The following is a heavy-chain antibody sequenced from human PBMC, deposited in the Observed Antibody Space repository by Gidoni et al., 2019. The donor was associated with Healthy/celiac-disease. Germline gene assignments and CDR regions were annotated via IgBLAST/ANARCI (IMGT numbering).Heavy chain of an antibody. CDR1: GGTFSSYA. CDR3: ARDPPIRSSSGYDAVWDY. V-gene: IGHV1-69*04. CDR2: IIPILGIA. Sequence: QVQLVQSGAEVKKPGSSVKVSCKASGGTFSSYAISWVRQAPGQGLEWMGRIIPILGIANYAQKFQGRVTITADKSTSTAYMELSSLRSEDTAVYYCARDPPIRSSSGYDAVWDYWGQGTLVTVSS. D-gene: IGHD5-12*01. J-gene: IGHJ4*02.